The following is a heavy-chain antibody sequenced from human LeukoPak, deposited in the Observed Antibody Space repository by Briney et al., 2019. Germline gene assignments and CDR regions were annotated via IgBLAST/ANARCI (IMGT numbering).Heavy chain of an antibody. CDR1: GFTFSSYS. Sequence: GGSLRLSCAASGFTFSSYSMNWVRQAPGKGLEWVSSISSSSYIYYADSVKGRFTISRDNAKNSLYLQMNSLRAEDTAVYYCARDHSSSCWFDPWGQGTLVTVSS. V-gene: IGHV3-21*01. D-gene: IGHD6-13*01. J-gene: IGHJ5*02. CDR2: ISSSSYI. CDR3: ARDHSSSCWFDP.